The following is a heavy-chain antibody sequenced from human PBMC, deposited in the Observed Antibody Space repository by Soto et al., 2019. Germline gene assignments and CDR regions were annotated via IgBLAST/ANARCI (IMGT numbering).Heavy chain of an antibody. CDR2: ISGSGGST. Sequence: GGSLRLSCAASGFTFSSYAMSWVRQAPGKGLEWVSAISGSGGSTYYADSVKGRFTISRDNSKNTLYLQMNSLRAEDTAVYYSAKTNTLPVFGGGIIKKSGAFDIWGQGTMVTVSS. V-gene: IGHV3-23*01. CDR3: AKTNTLPVFGGGIIKKSGAFDI. D-gene: IGHD3-3*01. CDR1: GFTFSSYA. J-gene: IGHJ3*02.